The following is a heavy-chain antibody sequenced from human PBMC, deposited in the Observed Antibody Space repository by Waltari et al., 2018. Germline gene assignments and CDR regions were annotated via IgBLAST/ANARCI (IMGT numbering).Heavy chain of an antibody. V-gene: IGHV1-2*06. CDR1: GYPFTGYY. CDR2: INPNSGGT. CDR3: ARVSTVQQLGNFDY. D-gene: IGHD6-13*01. Sequence: QVQLEQSGAEVKKPGASVKVSCKASGYPFTGYYIHWFGLAPGQGLEWMGRINPNSGGTNYAQKFQGRVTMTRDTSISTAYMDLSRLTSDDTAVYYCARVSTVQQLGNFDYWGQGTLVTVSS. J-gene: IGHJ4*02.